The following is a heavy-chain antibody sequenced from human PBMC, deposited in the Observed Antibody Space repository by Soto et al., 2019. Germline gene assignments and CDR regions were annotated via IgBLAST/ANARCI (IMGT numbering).Heavy chain of an antibody. CDR3: ARDSVYSSGWPSNWFVP. V-gene: IGHV6-1*01. Sequence: SQTLSLTCAISGDSVSGNSAAWNWIRQSPSRGLEWLGRTYYRSKWYNDYTVSVKSRITINPDTSKNQFSLQLNSVTPEDTAVYYCARDSVYSSGWPSNWFVPWGQGTLVTVSS. CDR2: TYYRSKWYN. D-gene: IGHD6-19*01. CDR1: GDSVSGNSAA. J-gene: IGHJ5*02.